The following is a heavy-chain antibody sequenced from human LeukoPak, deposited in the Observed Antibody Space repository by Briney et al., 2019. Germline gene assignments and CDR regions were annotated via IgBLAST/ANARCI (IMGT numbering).Heavy chain of an antibody. J-gene: IGHJ4*02. CDR1: GFTFSSYA. V-gene: IGHV3-23*01. Sequence: GGSLRLSCAASGFTFSSYAMSWVRQAPGEGLEWVSAISGSGGSTYYADSVKGRFTISRDNSKNTLYLQMNSLRAEDTAVYYCAKLDWNFDYFDYWGQGTLVTVSS. CDR3: AKLDWNFDYFDY. CDR2: ISGSGGST. D-gene: IGHD1-7*01.